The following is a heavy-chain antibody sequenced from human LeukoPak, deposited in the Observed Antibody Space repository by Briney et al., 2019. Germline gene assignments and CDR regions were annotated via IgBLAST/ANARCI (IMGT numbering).Heavy chain of an antibody. CDR1: GFTFGTYA. V-gene: IGHV3-33*01. J-gene: IGHJ4*02. Sequence: GGSLRLSCAASGFTFGTYAMHWVRQAPGKGLEWVAVMWSDGDNRYYADSVKGRFTISRDNSKNTLYLEMNSLRAEDTAVYYCVRDRCSGGSCRLFDYWGQGALVTVSS. CDR2: MWSDGDNR. D-gene: IGHD2-15*01. CDR3: VRDRCSGGSCRLFDY.